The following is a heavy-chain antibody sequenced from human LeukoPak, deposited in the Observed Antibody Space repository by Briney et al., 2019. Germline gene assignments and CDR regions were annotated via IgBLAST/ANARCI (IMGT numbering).Heavy chain of an antibody. Sequence: PGGSLRLSCAASGFTFSIYGMHRVRQAPGKGLERVAVISYDGSNKYYADSVKGRFTISRDNSKNTLYLQMNSLRAEDTAVYYCAKDRPPECSSTSCFAEYFQHWGQGTLVTVSS. CDR3: AKDRPPECSSTSCFAEYFQH. CDR1: GFTFSIYG. CDR2: ISYDGSNK. J-gene: IGHJ1*01. V-gene: IGHV3-30*18. D-gene: IGHD2-2*01.